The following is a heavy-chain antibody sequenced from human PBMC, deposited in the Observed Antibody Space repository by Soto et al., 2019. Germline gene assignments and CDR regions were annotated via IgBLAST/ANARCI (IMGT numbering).Heavy chain of an antibody. Sequence: EVQLVESGGGLVKPGGSLRLSCAASGFTFSSYSMNWVRQAPGKGLEWVSSISSRSSYIYYADSVKGRFTIARDNAKNSLYLQMNSLRAEDTAVYYCARWAPSVRATYDLDYWGAGPLVPVSS. CDR1: GFTFSSYS. CDR2: ISSRSSYI. J-gene: IGHJ4*02. V-gene: IGHV3-21*01. D-gene: IGHD1-26*01. CDR3: ARWAPSVRATYDLDY.